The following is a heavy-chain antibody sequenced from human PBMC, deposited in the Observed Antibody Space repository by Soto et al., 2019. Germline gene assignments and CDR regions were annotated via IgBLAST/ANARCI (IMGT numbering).Heavy chain of an antibody. CDR3: ASLPVDTAMVNWFDP. CDR1: GGSFSGYY. V-gene: IGHV4-34*01. J-gene: IGHJ5*02. Sequence: PSETLSLTCAVYGGSFSGYYWSWIRQPPGKGLEWIGEINHSGSTNYNPSLKSRVTISVDTSKNQFSLKLSSVTAADTAVYYCASLPVDTAMVNWFDPWGQGTLVTVSS. D-gene: IGHD5-18*01. CDR2: INHSGST.